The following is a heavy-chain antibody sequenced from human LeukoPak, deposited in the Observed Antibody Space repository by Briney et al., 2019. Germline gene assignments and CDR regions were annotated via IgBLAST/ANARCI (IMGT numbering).Heavy chain of an antibody. Sequence: GGALEISCQGSGSRFTSNWIGWVRQVPEKGLEGMGIIHPGDSDTRYSPSFQGQVTISADKSSSTAYLKWTSLKASDSVMYYWARLLGSKIRTPDDESFVMWGQGTVVTVSP. J-gene: IGHJ3*02. CDR1: GSRFTSNW. CDR3: ARLLGSKIRTPDDESFVM. CDR2: IHPGDSDT. V-gene: IGHV5-51*01. D-gene: IGHD3-10*01.